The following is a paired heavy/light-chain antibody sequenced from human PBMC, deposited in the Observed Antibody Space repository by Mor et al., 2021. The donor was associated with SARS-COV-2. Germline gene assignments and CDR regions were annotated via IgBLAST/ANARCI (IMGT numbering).Light chain of an antibody. J-gene: IGKJ1*01. Sequence: DIQMTQSPSSLSASVGDRVTITCRASQDIKNYVVWYQQKPGKVPNLLMYGAFTLQSGVPSRFSGSGSGTDFTLTISSLQPEDVATYYCQNYNSAPWTFGQGTKVEIK. CDR1: QDIKNY. V-gene: IGKV1-27*01. CDR2: GAF. CDR3: QNYNSAPWT.
Heavy chain of an antibody. D-gene: IGHD3-10*01. CDR1: GGSISNYY. CDR3: ARDHLTITRGITTYYHYGLDV. J-gene: IGHJ6*02. CDR2: IYYSGSA. V-gene: IGHV4-59*01. Sequence: QVLLQESGPGLVKPSETLSLTCTISGGSISNYYWSWVRQPPGKGLEWIGYIYYSGSANYNPSLKSRVSISVDTSKNQVSLELRSVTAADAAVYYCARDHLTITRGITTYYHYGLDVWGQGTTVTVSS.